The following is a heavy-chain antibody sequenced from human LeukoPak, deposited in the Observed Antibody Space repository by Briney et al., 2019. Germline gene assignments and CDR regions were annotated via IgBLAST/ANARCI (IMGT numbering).Heavy chain of an antibody. D-gene: IGHD3-10*01. Sequence: VASVKVSCKASGYTFTGYYMHWVRQAPGQGLEWMGWINPNSGGTNYAQKFQGRVTMTRDTSISTAYMELSRLRSDDTAVYYCARSPRNYGSGSALIDYWGQGTLVTVSS. CDR2: INPNSGGT. V-gene: IGHV1-2*02. CDR1: GYTFTGYY. J-gene: IGHJ4*02. CDR3: ARSPRNYGSGSALIDY.